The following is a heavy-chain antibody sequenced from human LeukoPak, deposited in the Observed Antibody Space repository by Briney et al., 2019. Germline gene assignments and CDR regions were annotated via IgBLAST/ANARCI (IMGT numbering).Heavy chain of an antibody. CDR1: GGTFSSYA. D-gene: IGHD3-3*01. Sequence: VASVKVSCKASGGTFSSYAISWVRQAPGQGLEWMGRIIPIFGTANYAQKFQGRVTITTDESTSTAYMELSSLRSEDTAVYYCARDSRITIFGALYYYMDVWGKGTTVTVSS. V-gene: IGHV1-69*05. CDR2: IIPIFGTA. J-gene: IGHJ6*03. CDR3: ARDSRITIFGALYYYMDV.